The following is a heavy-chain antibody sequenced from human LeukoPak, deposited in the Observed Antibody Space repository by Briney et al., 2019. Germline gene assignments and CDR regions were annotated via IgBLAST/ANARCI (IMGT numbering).Heavy chain of an antibody. D-gene: IGHD6-6*01. CDR3: ASGIEYSSSSFFDY. CDR1: GFTFSDYY. J-gene: IGHJ4*02. Sequence: GGSLRLSCAASGFTFSDYYMSWIRQAPGKGLEWVSYISYSGSTIYYADSVKGRFTISRDNAKNSLYLQMNSLRAEDTAVYYCASGIEYSSSSFFDYWGQGTLVTVSS. CDR2: ISYSGSTI. V-gene: IGHV3-11*04.